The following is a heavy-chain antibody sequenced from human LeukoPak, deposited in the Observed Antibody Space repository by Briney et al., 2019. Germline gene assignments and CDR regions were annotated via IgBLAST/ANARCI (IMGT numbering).Heavy chain of an antibody. CDR3: AREDPLRGFDY. CDR2: ISSSGSTI. V-gene: IGHV3-48*03. CDR1: GFTFSSYE. D-gene: IGHD3-16*01. J-gene: IGHJ4*02. Sequence: GGSLRLSCAASGFTFSSYEMNWVRQAPGKGLEWVSYISSSGSTIYYADSVKGRFTISRDNAKNSLYLQMNSLRAEDTAVYYCAREDPLRGFDYWGQGTLVTVSS.